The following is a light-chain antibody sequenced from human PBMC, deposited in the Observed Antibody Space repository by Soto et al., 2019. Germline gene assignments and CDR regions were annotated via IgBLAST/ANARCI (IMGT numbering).Light chain of an antibody. Sequence: QSVLTQPASVSGSPGQSITISCTGTSSDVGGYNYVSWYQQHPGKAPKLMIYDVSNRPSGVSNRFSGSKSGNTASLTISGLQDEDEADYYCSSYTSNSSYVFGTGTKLTVL. V-gene: IGLV2-14*01. J-gene: IGLJ1*01. CDR1: SSDVGGYNY. CDR3: SSYTSNSSYV. CDR2: DVS.